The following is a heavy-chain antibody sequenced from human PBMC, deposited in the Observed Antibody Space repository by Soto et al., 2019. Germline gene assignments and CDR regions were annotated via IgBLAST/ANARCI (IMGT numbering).Heavy chain of an antibody. CDR3: AKDIVVVPAAIDY. Sequence: HPGGSLRLSCAASGFTFSSYAMSWVRQAPGKGLEWVSAISGSGGSTYYADSVKGRFTISRDNSKNTLYLQMNSLRAEDTAVYYCAKDIVVVPAAIDYWDQGTLVTVSS. CDR1: GFTFSSYA. V-gene: IGHV3-23*01. J-gene: IGHJ4*02. CDR2: ISGSGGST. D-gene: IGHD2-2*01.